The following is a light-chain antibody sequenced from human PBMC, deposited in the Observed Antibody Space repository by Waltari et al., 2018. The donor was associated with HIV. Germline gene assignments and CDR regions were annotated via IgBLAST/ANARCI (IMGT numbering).Light chain of an antibody. J-gene: IGLJ3*02. CDR1: SSDLGSDS. V-gene: IGLV1-51*01. CDR2: DTY. CDR3: ATWDNSLSIGV. Sequence: QSVLTQPPSVSAAPGQKVTISCSGSSSDLGSDSVSWYQQFPGTAPRRLLFDTYKRPSGIPDRFSASKSRTSATLDITGLQTGDEADYYCATWDNSLSIGVFGGGTKLTVL.